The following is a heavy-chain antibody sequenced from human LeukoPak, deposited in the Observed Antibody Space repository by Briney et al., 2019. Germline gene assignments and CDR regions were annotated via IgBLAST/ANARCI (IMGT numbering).Heavy chain of an antibody. CDR3: ARRVTVGATSWFDP. J-gene: IGHJ5*02. D-gene: IGHD1-26*01. Sequence: SETLSLTCTVSGGSISSSSYYWGWIRQPPGKGLEWIGSIYYSGSTNYNPSLKSRVTISVDTSKNQFSLKLSSVTAADTAVYYCARRVTVGATSWFDPWGQGTLVTVSS. V-gene: IGHV4-39*07. CDR1: GGSISSSSYY. CDR2: IYYSGST.